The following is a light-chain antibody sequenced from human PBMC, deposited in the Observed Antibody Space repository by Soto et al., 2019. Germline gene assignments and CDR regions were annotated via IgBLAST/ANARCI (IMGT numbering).Light chain of an antibody. Sequence: ETLLTQSPGTLSLSPGERATLSCRASQSVSNYLAWFQQKPGQAPRLLIFATTNRAPGTPARFSGSGSVTDFTLTISSLEPEDFAVYYCQQRRNLPYTFGQGTKVEIK. CDR2: ATT. CDR3: QQRRNLPYT. V-gene: IGKV3-11*01. CDR1: QSVSNY. J-gene: IGKJ2*01.